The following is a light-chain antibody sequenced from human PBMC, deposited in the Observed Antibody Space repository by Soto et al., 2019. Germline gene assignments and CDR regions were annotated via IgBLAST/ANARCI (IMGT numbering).Light chain of an antibody. J-gene: IGKJ1*01. V-gene: IGKV1-5*01. CDR3: QQYSGSSEWT. CDR2: HAS. CDR1: QSISRW. Sequence: DIQLTQSPSTLSASIGDRVTITCRASQSISRWLAWYQQKLGKAPKLLIYHASSLESGVPSRFSGSGSGTEFTLTISNLQPDDFATYYCQQYSGSSEWTVGQRTTVDIX.